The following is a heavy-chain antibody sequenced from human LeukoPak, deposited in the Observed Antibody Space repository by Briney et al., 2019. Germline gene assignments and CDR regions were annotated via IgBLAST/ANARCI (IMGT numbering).Heavy chain of an antibody. Sequence: GGSLRLSCAASGFTFSSYWMSWVRQAPGKGLEWVASIKQDGSEKYYVDSVKGRFTISRDNAKNSLYLQMNSLRAEDTAVYYCARETYGYYYYYYYMDVWGKGTTVTISS. CDR1: GFTFSSYW. D-gene: IGHD5-24*01. V-gene: IGHV3-7*01. J-gene: IGHJ6*03. CDR3: ARETYGYYYYYYYMDV. CDR2: IKQDGSEK.